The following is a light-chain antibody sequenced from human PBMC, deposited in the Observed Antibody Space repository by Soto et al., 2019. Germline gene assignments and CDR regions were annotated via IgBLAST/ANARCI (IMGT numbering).Light chain of an antibody. CDR1: QGISTF. J-gene: IGKJ2*02. V-gene: IGKV1-27*01. Sequence: DIQMTQSPSSLSASVGDRVTITCRASQGISTFLAWYQQKPGKVPKLLIYGSSTLQSGVPSRFSGSGSGTDFTLTVSSLQPEDFATYYCQQSHSAPRTFGQGTKVDIK. CDR2: GSS. CDR3: QQSHSAPRT.